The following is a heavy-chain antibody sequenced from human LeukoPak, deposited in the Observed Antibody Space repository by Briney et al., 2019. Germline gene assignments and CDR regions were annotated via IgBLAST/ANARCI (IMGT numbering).Heavy chain of an antibody. J-gene: IGHJ4*02. Sequence: PGVSLRLYCAASGFTFSDYALNWVRQAPGKGLEWVSFITTSGGASYYADSVKGRFTVSRDNSKNTLFLQMSGLRAEDTAVYYCAKGTAVTTFFDSWGQGALVAVSS. CDR1: GFTFSDYA. V-gene: IGHV3-23*01. CDR2: ITTSGGAS. D-gene: IGHD4-17*01. CDR3: AKGTAVTTFFDS.